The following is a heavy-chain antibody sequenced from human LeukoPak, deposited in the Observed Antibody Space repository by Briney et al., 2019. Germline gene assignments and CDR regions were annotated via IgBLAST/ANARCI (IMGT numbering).Heavy chain of an antibody. D-gene: IGHD5-12*01. CDR1: GGSIRSYF. CDR2: IWDTEIT. J-gene: IGHJ3*02. V-gene: IGHV4-59*01. Sequence: LETLSLTCTVSGGSIRSYFWSWLRQPPGKGLEWIGYIWDTEITDYNPSPKSRVTISLDTSKNHFSLKLRSVTAADTALYFCARGLVLATDDAFDIWGQGTLVTVSS. CDR3: ARGLVLATDDAFDI.